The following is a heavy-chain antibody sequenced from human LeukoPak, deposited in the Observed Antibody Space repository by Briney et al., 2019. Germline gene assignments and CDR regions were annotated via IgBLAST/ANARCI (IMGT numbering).Heavy chain of an antibody. Sequence: GASVKVSCKASGGTFSSYAISWVRQAPGQGLEWMGRIFPILGIANYAQKFQGRVTITADKSTSTAYMELSSLRSEDTAVYYCARDLGGGYYPDAFDIWGQGTMVTVSS. V-gene: IGHV1-69*04. D-gene: IGHD1-26*01. CDR2: IFPILGIA. CDR1: GGTFSSYA. J-gene: IGHJ3*02. CDR3: ARDLGGGYYPDAFDI.